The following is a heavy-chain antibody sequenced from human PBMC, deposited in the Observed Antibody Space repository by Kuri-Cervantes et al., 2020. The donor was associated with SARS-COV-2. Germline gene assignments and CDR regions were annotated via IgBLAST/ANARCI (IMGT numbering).Heavy chain of an antibody. CDR2: IGPSGTTK. D-gene: IGHD3-10*01. CDR3: ASSLVLWFGELSD. V-gene: IGHV3-11*04. Sequence: GESLKISCTASGFIFSDYYMTWIRQAPGKGLEWVSNIGPSGTTKYYADSVKGRFTISRDNAKNSLYLQMSSLRAEDTAVYYCASSLVLWFGELSDWGQGTLVTVS. CDR1: GFIFSDYY. J-gene: IGHJ4*02.